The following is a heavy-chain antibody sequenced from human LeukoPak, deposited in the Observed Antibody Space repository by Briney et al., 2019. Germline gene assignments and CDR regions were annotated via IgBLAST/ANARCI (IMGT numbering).Heavy chain of an antibody. Sequence: PGGSLRLSCAASGFTFSSYGMHWVRQAPGKGLEWVAVISYDGSNKYYADSVKGRFTISRDNSKNTLYLQMNSLRAEVTAVYYCAKDQWARGADDAFDIWGQGTMVTVSS. CDR3: AKDQWARGADDAFDI. D-gene: IGHD1-26*01. CDR1: GFTFSSYG. V-gene: IGHV3-30*18. CDR2: ISYDGSNK. J-gene: IGHJ3*02.